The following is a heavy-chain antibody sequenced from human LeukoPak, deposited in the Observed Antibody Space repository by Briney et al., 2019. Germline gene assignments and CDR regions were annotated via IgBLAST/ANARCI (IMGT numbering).Heavy chain of an antibody. D-gene: IGHD6-19*01. Sequence: GGSLRLSCAASGFTFSSYAMSWVRQAPGKGLEWVSAISGSGGSTYYADSVKGRFTISRDNSKNTQYLQMNSLRAEDTAVYYCAKDPAVAGTGDYWGQGTLVTVSS. J-gene: IGHJ4*02. CDR1: GFTFSSYA. CDR3: AKDPAVAGTGDY. CDR2: ISGSGGST. V-gene: IGHV3-23*01.